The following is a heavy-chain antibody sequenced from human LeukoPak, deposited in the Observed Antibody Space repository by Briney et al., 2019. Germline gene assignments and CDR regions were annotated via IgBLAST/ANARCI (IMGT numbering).Heavy chain of an antibody. CDR2: INHSGST. CDR3: ARVGPPVLVVYAYWFDP. D-gene: IGHD2-8*02. Sequence: PSETLSLTCAVYGGSFSGYYWSWIRQPPGKGLEWIGEINHSGSTNHNPSLKSRVTISVDTSKNQFSLKLSSVTAADTAVYYCARVGPPVLVVYAYWFDPWGQGTLVTVSS. V-gene: IGHV4-34*01. CDR1: GGSFSGYY. J-gene: IGHJ5*02.